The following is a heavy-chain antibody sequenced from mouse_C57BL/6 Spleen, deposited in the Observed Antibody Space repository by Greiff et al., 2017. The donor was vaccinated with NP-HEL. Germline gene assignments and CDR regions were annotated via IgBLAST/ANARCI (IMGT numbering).Heavy chain of an antibody. CDR1: GYTFTSYW. D-gene: IGHD1-1*01. J-gene: IGHJ1*03. Sequence: QVQLQQPGAELVRPGSSVKLSCKASGYTFTSYWMHWVKQRPIQGLEWIGNIDPSDSETHYNQKFKDKATLTVAKSSSTAYMQLSSLTSEDSAVYYWARDGSSHYWYFDVWGTGTTVTVSS. CDR3: ARDGSSHYWYFDV. V-gene: IGHV1-52*01. CDR2: IDPSDSET.